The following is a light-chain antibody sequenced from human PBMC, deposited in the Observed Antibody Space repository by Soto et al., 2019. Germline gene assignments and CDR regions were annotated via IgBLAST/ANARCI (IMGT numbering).Light chain of an antibody. Sequence: DIQMTQSPSTLSASVGDRVTITCRASQSISSWLAWYQQKPGKAPKLLIYKASSLESGVPSRFSGSGSGIEFTLTISSLQPDDFATYYCQQYNSYSFGGGTKVEIK. CDR1: QSISSW. CDR3: QQYNSYS. V-gene: IGKV1-5*03. CDR2: KAS. J-gene: IGKJ4*01.